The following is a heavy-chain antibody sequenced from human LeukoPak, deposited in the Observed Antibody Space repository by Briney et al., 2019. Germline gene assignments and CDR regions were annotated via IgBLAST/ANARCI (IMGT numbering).Heavy chain of an antibody. CDR3: ASYSSSSFDY. V-gene: IGHV4-39*01. Sequence: SETLSLTSTVSGGSISSSSYYWGWIRQPPGKGLEWTGSIYYSGSTYYNPSPKSRVTISVDTSKNQFSLKLSSVTAADTAVYYCASYSSSSFDYWGQGTLVTVSS. CDR1: GGSISSSSYY. D-gene: IGHD6-6*01. J-gene: IGHJ4*02. CDR2: IYYSGST.